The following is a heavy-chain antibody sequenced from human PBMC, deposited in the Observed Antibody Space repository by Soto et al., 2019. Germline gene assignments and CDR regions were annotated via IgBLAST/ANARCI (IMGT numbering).Heavy chain of an antibody. Sequence: QVQLVESGGGVVQPGRSLRLSCAASGFTFSSYGMHWVRQAPGKGLEWVAVIWYDGSNKYYADSVKGRFTISRDNSKNTLCLQMNSLRAEDTAVYYCAGGRAEPGEEYTWFEPWGQGTLVTVST. J-gene: IGHJ5*02. CDR3: AGGRAEPGEEYTWFEP. V-gene: IGHV3-33*01. D-gene: IGHD1-26*01. CDR2: IWYDGSNK. CDR1: GFTFSSYG.